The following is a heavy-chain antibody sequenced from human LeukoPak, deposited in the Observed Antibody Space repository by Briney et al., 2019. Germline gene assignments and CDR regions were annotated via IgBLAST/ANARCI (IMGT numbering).Heavy chain of an antibody. D-gene: IGHD2-2*01. CDR3: ARDLVVPAANRQDFDY. V-gene: IGHV3-30*04. CDR1: GFTFSSYA. Sequence: GGSLRLSCAASGFTFSSYAMHWVRQAPGKGLEWVAVISYDGSNKYYADSVKGRFTISRDNSKNTLYLQMNSLRAEDTAVYYCARDLVVPAANRQDFDYWGQGTLVTVSS. CDR2: ISYDGSNK. J-gene: IGHJ4*02.